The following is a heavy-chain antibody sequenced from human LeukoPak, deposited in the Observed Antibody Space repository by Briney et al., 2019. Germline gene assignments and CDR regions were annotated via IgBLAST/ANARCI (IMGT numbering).Heavy chain of an antibody. CDR3: AKGGYGDGRFDP. CDR1: GLTFSNYG. J-gene: IGHJ5*02. Sequence: EGSLRLSCAASGLTFSNYGMAWVRQAPGKGLEWVSDISDSGGNTYYADSVKGRFTISRDNSKNTLYLQMNSLRTEDTAVYYCAKGGYGDGRFDPWGQGTLVTVSS. CDR2: ISDSGGNT. D-gene: IGHD4-17*01. V-gene: IGHV3-23*01.